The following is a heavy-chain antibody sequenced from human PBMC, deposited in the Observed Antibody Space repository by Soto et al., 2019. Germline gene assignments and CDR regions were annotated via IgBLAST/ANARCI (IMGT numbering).Heavy chain of an antibody. V-gene: IGHV3-21*01. Sequence: PGGSLRLSCAASGFTFSSYSMNWVRQAPGKGLEWVSSISSSSSYIYYADSVKGRFTISRDNARNSLYLQMNSLRAEDTAVYYCARDKSTVYYYDSSGYYGYFDYWGQGTLVTVSS. J-gene: IGHJ4*02. CDR2: ISSSSSYI. CDR1: GFTFSSYS. CDR3: ARDKSTVYYYDSSGYYGYFDY. D-gene: IGHD3-22*01.